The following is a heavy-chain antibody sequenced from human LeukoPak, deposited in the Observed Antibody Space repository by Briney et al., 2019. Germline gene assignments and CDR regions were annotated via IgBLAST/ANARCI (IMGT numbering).Heavy chain of an antibody. CDR1: GFTFSNYW. Sequence: GGSLRLSCAASGFTFSNYWMSWVRQAPGKGREWVANIKQDGSEKYYVDSVKGRCTISRDNAKNSLYLQMNSLRAEDTAVYYCARGEYGSGSYHIDYWGQGTLVTVSS. CDR3: ARGEYGSGSYHIDY. D-gene: IGHD3-10*01. CDR2: IKQDGSEK. V-gene: IGHV3-7*01. J-gene: IGHJ4*02.